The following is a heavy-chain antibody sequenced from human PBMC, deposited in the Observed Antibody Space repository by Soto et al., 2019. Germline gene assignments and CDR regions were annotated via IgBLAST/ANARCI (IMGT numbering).Heavy chain of an antibody. CDR1: GGPFDNYA. J-gene: IGHJ6*04. CDR2: IIPMLDSA. D-gene: IGHD3-22*01. CDR3: VRTYHYVSGGKSYFYYSMDV. Sequence: QVQLVQSGAEVKKPGSSVKVSCKASGGPFDNYAITWVRQAPGQGLEWMGGIIPMLDSANYAAKFQDGVTITADESTSTAYMEVGSLRAKDTAMYYCVRTYHYVSGGKSYFYYSMDVWGKGTTVTVSS. V-gene: IGHV1-69*12.